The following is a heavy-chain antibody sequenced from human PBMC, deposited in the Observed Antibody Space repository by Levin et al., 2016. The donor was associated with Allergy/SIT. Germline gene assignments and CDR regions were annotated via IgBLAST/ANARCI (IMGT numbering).Heavy chain of an antibody. V-gene: IGHV1-3*01. CDR2: INAASGNT. CDR3: ARVRGLLFDL. Sequence: ASVKVSCKASGYTFTRDPIHWVRQAPGQRFEWMGWINAASGNTRYSQNLQDRVTITRDTSANTVYMDLSSLKSEDTAVYYCARVRGLLFDLWGQGTLVTVSS. D-gene: IGHD3-10*01. CDR1: GYTFTRDP. J-gene: IGHJ5*02.